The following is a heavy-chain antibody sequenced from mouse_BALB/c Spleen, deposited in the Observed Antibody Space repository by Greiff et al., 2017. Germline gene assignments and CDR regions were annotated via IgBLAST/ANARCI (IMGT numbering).Heavy chain of an antibody. CDR2: ISSGGSYT. Sequence: EVMLVESGGGLVKPGGSLKLSCAASGFTFSSYAMSWVRQSPEKRLEWVADISSGGSYTYYPDTVTGRFTISRDNAKNTLYLEMSSLRSEDTAMYYCARTLITTAYYAMDYWGQGTSVTVSS. D-gene: IGHD1-2*01. CDR1: GFTFSSYA. CDR3: ARTLITTAYYAMDY. V-gene: IGHV5-9-4*01. J-gene: IGHJ4*01.